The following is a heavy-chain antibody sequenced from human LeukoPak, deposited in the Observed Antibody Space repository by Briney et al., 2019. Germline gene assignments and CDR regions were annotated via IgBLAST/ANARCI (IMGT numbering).Heavy chain of an antibody. D-gene: IGHD3-22*01. CDR3: ARDLGQYYDTSDNWFDP. CDR1: GFTFSNYW. CDR2: TNSDGINT. V-gene: IGHV3-74*01. J-gene: IGHJ5*02. Sequence: GGSLRLSCAASGFTFSNYWMHWVRQAPGKGLVWVSRTNSDGINTSYADSVKGRFTISRDNAKNTLNLQMNSLRAEDTAVYYCARDLGQYYDTSDNWFDPWGQGTLVTVSS.